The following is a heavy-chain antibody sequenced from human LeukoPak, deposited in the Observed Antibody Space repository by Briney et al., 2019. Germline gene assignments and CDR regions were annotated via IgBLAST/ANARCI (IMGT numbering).Heavy chain of an antibody. J-gene: IGHJ3*01. CDR3: AKAVDLATISVDV. CDR2: ISGSGVYT. Sequence: GGSLRLSCVASGLTFDSCGMNWVRQAPGKGLEWVSGISGSGVYTYYADSVKGRFTISRDNSRNTLYLVMNSLRVDDTAVYYCAKAVDLATISVDVWGQGTMVTVSS. D-gene: IGHD5-24*01. V-gene: IGHV3-23*01. CDR1: GLTFDSCG.